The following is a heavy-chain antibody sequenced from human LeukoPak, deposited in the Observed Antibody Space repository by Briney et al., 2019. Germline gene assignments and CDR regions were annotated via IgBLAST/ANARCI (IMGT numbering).Heavy chain of an antibody. CDR2: ISGSGGST. D-gene: IGHD2-2*01. Sequence: GGSLRLSCAASGFTFSSYAMNWVRQAPGKGLEWVSSISGSGGSTYYADSVKGRFTISRDNSKNTLYLQMNSLRAEDTAVYYCAKEKGYCSSTSCSPFDYWGQGTLVTVSS. CDR1: GFTFSSYA. V-gene: IGHV3-23*01. CDR3: AKEKGYCSSTSCSPFDY. J-gene: IGHJ4*02.